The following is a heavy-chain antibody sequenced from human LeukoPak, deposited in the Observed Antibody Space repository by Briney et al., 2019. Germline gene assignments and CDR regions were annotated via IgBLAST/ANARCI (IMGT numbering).Heavy chain of an antibody. CDR3: AKDGTGYYYGSGTPFDY. CDR1: GFTFDDYA. V-gene: IGHV3-9*01. J-gene: IGHJ4*02. D-gene: IGHD3-10*01. Sequence: GGSLRLSCAASGFTFDDYAMHWARQPPGKGLEWVSGISWNSGSIGYADSVKGRFTISRDNAKNSLYLQMNSLRAEDTALYYCAKDGTGYYYGSGTPFDYWGQGTLVTVSS. CDR2: ISWNSGSI.